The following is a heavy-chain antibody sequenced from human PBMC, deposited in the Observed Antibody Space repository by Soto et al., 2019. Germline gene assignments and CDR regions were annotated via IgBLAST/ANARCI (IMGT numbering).Heavy chain of an antibody. CDR1: GFTFSSYA. Sequence: EVQLLESGGGLVQPGGSLRLSCAASGFTFSSYAMSWVRQAPGKGLEWVSVISGSGGYTYYADSVKGRFTISRDNSKNTLYLQMNSLRAEDTAVYYCAKWTVVVVAATRGGYFDYWGQETLVTVSS. CDR3: AKWTVVVVAATRGGYFDY. D-gene: IGHD2-15*01. V-gene: IGHV3-23*01. CDR2: ISGSGGYT. J-gene: IGHJ4*02.